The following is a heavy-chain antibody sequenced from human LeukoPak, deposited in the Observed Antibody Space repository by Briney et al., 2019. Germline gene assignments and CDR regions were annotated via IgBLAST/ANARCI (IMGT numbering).Heavy chain of an antibody. CDR2: IYPGDPDT. J-gene: IGHJ6*02. D-gene: IGHD5-12*01. V-gene: IGHV5-51*01. CDR3: ARGYSGYYYYYGMDV. Sequence: GESLKISCKTSGYSFTTYWIGWVRQMPGKGLEWMGFIYPGDPDTRYSPSFQGQVTISADKSISTAYLQWNSLKASDTGMYYCARGYSGYYYYYGMDVWGQGTSVTVSS. CDR1: GYSFTTYW.